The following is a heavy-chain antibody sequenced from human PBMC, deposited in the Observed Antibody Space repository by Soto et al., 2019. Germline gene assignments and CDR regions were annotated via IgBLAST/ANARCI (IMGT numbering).Heavy chain of an antibody. J-gene: IGHJ3*02. D-gene: IGHD6-6*01. V-gene: IGHV3-64D*09. CDR3: VKQGRRVSRYSSSSAFDI. Sequence: GGSLRLSCSASGFTFSSYAMHWVRQAPGKGLEYVSAISSNGGSTYYADSVKGRFTISRDNSKNTLYLQMSSLRAEDADVYYSVKQGRRVSRYSSSSAFDIWGQGTMVTVSS. CDR2: ISSNGGST. CDR1: GFTFSSYA.